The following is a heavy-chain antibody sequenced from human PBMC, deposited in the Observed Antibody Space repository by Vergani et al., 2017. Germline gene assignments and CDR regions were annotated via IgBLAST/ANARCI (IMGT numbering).Heavy chain of an antibody. CDR3: ARECEQQLSN. CDR2: TYYRSKLYN. J-gene: IGHJ4*02. V-gene: IGHV6-1*01. CDR1: GDSVSSNSAA. Sequence: QVQLQQSGPGLVKPSQTLLLPCALPGDSVSSNSAAWNWIRQSPSRGLEWLGRTYYRSKLYNDYAVSVKSRITINPDTSKNQFSLQLNSVTPEDTAVYYFARECEQQLSNWGQGTLVTVSS. D-gene: IGHD6-13*01.